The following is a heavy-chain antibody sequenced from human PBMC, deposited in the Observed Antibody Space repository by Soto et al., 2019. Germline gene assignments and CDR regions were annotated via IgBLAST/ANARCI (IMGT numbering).Heavy chain of an antibody. CDR1: RGSISSYY. CDR3: ARESAGSGKNNWFDP. CDR2: IHRTGST. V-gene: IGHV4-59*01. D-gene: IGHD3-10*01. Sequence: SATLSLTCIVSRGSISSYYWSWGRQPPGKGLEWIGFIHRTGSTKYNPSLESRVTISVDTSQNQLSLRLSSVTAADTAVYYCARESAGSGKNNWFDPWGQGILVTVSS. J-gene: IGHJ5*02.